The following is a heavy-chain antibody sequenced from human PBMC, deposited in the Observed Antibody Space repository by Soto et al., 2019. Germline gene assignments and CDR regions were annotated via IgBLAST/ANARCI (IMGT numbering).Heavy chain of an antibody. D-gene: IGHD3-10*01. Sequence: QVQLQESGPGLVKPSETLSLTCTVSGGSISSYYWSWIRQPPGKGLEWIGYIYYSGSTNYNPSLKSAVTISVDTSKNQFSLKLSSVTAADMAVYYCASSGRLDAFDIWGQGTMVTVSS. CDR1: GGSISSYY. CDR2: IYYSGST. V-gene: IGHV4-59*08. J-gene: IGHJ3*02. CDR3: ASSGRLDAFDI.